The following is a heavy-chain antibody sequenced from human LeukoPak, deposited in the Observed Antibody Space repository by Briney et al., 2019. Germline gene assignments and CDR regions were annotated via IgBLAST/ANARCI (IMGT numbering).Heavy chain of an antibody. CDR3: AKALAWILPFNY. Sequence: PTGGSLRLSCAASGFTFSSYAMSWVRQAPGKGLEWVSAISGSGGSTYYADSVKGRFTISRDNSKNTLYLQMNSLRAEDTAVYYCAKALAWILPFNYWGQGTLVTVPS. CDR2: ISGSGGST. V-gene: IGHV3-23*01. CDR1: GFTFSSYA. J-gene: IGHJ4*02. D-gene: IGHD5-18*01.